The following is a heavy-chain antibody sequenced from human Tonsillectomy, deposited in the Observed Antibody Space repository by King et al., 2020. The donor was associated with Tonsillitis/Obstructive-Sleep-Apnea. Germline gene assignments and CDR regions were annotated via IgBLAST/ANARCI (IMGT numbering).Heavy chain of an antibody. CDR3: ARDIYCSRTSCYGANWFDP. V-gene: IGHV1-2*06. D-gene: IGHD2-2*01. Sequence: VQLVESGAEVKKPGASVKVSCKASGYTFTGYYMHWVRQAPGQGLEWMGRINPNSGGTNYAQKFQGRVTMTRDTSISTAYMELSRLRSDDTAVYYCARDIYCSRTSCYGANWFDPWGQGTLVTVSS. CDR1: GYTFTGYY. CDR2: INPNSGGT. J-gene: IGHJ5*02.